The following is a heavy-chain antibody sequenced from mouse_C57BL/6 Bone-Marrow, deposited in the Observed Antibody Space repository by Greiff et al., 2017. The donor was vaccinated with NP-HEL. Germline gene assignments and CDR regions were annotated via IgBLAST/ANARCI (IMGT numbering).Heavy chain of an antibody. CDR1: GFTFSSYA. CDR2: ISSGGDYI. D-gene: IGHD2-5*01. CDR3: TRAPFYYSNYPAWFAY. V-gene: IGHV5-9-1*02. J-gene: IGHJ3*01. Sequence: EVMLVESGEGLVKPGGSLKLSCAASGFTFSSYAMSWVRQTPEKRLEWVAYISSGGDYIYSADTVKGRFTISRDNARNTPYLQLSSLKSEDTAMYYCTRAPFYYSNYPAWFAYWGQGTLVTVSA.